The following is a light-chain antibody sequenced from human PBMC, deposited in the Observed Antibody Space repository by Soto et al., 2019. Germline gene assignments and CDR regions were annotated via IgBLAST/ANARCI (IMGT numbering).Light chain of an antibody. CDR3: QQYYSTPYT. J-gene: IGKJ2*01. V-gene: IGKV4-1*01. CDR2: WAS. Sequence: DFVMTQSPDSLAVSLGERATINCKSSQSVLYSSNNKNYLAWYQQKPGQHPKLLIYWASTRESGVPDRFSGSGSGTDFTLTISSLQAEDVAVYYCQQYYSTPYTFGQGTKLEIK. CDR1: QSVLYSSNNKNY.